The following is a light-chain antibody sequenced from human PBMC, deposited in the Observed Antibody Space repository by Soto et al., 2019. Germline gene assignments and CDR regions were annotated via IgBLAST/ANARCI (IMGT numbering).Light chain of an antibody. V-gene: IGKV1-8*01. CDR3: QQYYSYPRT. CDR1: QGISSY. J-gene: IGKJ1*01. CDR2: AAS. Sequence: AIRMTQSPPSLSASTGDRVTITCRASQGISSYLAWYQQKPGKAPKLLIYAASTLQSGVPSRFSGSGSGTDFTLTISCLQSEDFATYYCQQYYSYPRTFGQGTKVDIK.